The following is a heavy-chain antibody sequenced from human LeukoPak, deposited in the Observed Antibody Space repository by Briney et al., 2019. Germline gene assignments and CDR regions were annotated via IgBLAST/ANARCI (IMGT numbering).Heavy chain of an antibody. J-gene: IGHJ4*02. Sequence: GGSLRLSCGASGFTFGSYAMHWVRQAPGKGLEWVAVISYDGSNNNHADSVKGRFTISRDNFKNTLYLQMNSLRAEDTAVYYCARGVRIAVAGYIDYWGQGTLVTVSS. CDR1: GFTFGSYA. D-gene: IGHD6-19*01. CDR2: ISYDGSNN. V-gene: IGHV3-30*04. CDR3: ARGVRIAVAGYIDY.